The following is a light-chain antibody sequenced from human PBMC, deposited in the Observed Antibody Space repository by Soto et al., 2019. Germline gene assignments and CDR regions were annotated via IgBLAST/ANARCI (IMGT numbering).Light chain of an antibody. CDR1: PNLSSTY. CDR2: GAS. J-gene: IGKJ4*01. CDR3: QRYSSSPRS. V-gene: IGKV3-20*01. Sequence: EIVLTQSPGTLALFPVHTATLFCRASPNLSSTYLAWYQQRPGQAPRLLIFGASNRATGIPDRFRGSGSGTDFTLTISSLEPGDFAVYYCQRYSSSPRSFGGGTKVDIK.